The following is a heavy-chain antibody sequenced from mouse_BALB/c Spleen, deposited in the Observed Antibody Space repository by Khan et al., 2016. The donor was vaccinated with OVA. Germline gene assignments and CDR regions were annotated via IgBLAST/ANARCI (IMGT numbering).Heavy chain of an antibody. Sequence: QVQLKQSGPELKKPGETVKISCKASGYTFTDYSLHWVKQAPGKGLKWMGWINTETGEPTYADDFKGRFAFSLATSASTAYLQINNLRNEDTAIXFCAKGYWYFDVWGAGTTVTVSS. J-gene: IGHJ1*01. V-gene: IGHV9-2-1*01. CDR2: INTETGEP. CDR1: GYTFTDYS. CDR3: AKGYWYFDV.